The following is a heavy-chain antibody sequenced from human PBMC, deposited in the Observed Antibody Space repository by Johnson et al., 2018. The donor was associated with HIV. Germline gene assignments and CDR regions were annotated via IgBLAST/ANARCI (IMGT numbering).Heavy chain of an antibody. J-gene: IGHJ3*02. CDR2: ISYDGSNK. D-gene: IGHD7-27*01. CDR1: GFTFSSYA. Sequence: QVQLVESGGGVVQPGRSLRLSSAASGFTFSSYAMHWVRQAPGKGLEWVAVISYDGSNKYYADSVKGRFTISRDNSKNTLYLQMNSLRAEDTAVYYCARENWGQRMNAFDIWGQGTMVTVSS. CDR3: ARENWGQRMNAFDI. V-gene: IGHV3-30*04.